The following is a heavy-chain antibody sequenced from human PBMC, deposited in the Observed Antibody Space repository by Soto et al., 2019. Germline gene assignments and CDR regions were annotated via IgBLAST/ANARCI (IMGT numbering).Heavy chain of an antibody. D-gene: IGHD6-13*01. CDR2: IIPMLAIT. CDR1: GGTFNVYT. J-gene: IGHJ3*02. V-gene: IGHV1-69*02. Sequence: QVQLVQSGAEVKKPGSSVKVSCKASGGTFNVYTIIWVRQAPGQGLEWMGMIIPMLAITNYAQRFQGRVTLTADTSTTTAYMELSSLTSEDTAVYYCALGSWSGETFEIWGQGTLVTVSS. CDR3: ALGSWSGETFEI.